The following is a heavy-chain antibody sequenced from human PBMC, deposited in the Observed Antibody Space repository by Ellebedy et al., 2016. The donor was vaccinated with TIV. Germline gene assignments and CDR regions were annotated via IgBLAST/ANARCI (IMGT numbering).Heavy chain of an antibody. J-gene: IGHJ4*02. D-gene: IGHD5-12*01. CDR2: IYHSGSI. Sequence: GSLRLXXAVSGGSISRSNWWSWVRQPPGKGLEWIGEIYHSGSINYNPSLKSRVTISVDTSRNQMSLKVTSVTAADTAIYYCARMTSRGFSTPAYWGRGILVTVSS. CDR1: GGSISRSNW. CDR3: ARMTSRGFSTPAY. V-gene: IGHV4-4*02.